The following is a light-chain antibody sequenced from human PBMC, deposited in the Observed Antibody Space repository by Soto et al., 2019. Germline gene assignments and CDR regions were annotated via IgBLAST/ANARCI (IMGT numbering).Light chain of an antibody. CDR2: GAS. V-gene: IGKV3-15*01. CDR3: QQYNNWPPDRT. J-gene: IGKJ1*01. CDR1: QSVGSN. Sequence: EIVMTQSPATLSVSPGERVTFSCRASQSVGSNLAWYQQKPGQAPRLLIYGASTRATGIPARFSGSGSGTEFTLTISSLQSEHFAIYFCQQYNNWPPDRTFGQGTKVEIK.